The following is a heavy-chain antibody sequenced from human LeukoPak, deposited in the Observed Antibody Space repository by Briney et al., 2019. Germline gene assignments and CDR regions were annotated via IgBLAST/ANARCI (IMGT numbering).Heavy chain of an antibody. CDR3: TISASGKRYFDN. Sequence: GGSLGLPCAASGFPLSRYWQHWVRQAPGRGLVCVSRNPSDGSSTVCADAVPGRFTISRDDAKNTLYLQMNSLRTEDTAVYYCTISASGKRYFDNWGQGTLVTVSS. CDR2: NPSDGSST. J-gene: IGHJ4*02. V-gene: IGHV3-74*01. D-gene: IGHD3-10*01. CDR1: GFPLSRYW.